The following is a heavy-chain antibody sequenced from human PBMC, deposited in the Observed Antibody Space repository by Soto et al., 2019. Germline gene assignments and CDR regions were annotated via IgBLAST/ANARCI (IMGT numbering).Heavy chain of an antibody. D-gene: IGHD2-15*01. CDR1: LSADT. CDR2: MTGSGGST. V-gene: IGHV3-23*01. Sequence: LSADTKTLQHPPAREGREWVSAMTGSGGSTYYADSVKSRFTISRDNSKNTLYLQRNSLRDVDTDLYYCAKDPECRAFDTWG. CDR3: AKDPECRAFDT. J-gene: IGHJ5*01.